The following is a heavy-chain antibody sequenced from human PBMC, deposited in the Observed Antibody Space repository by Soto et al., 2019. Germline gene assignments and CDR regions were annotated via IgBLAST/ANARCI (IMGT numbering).Heavy chain of an antibody. CDR1: GGSISSGGYY. Sequence: PSETLSLTCTVSGGSISSGGYYWSWIRQHPGKGLEWIGYIYYSGSTYYNPSLKGRVTISVDTSKNQFSLKLSSVTAADTAVYYCARDHGLLRYFDWLGPRSYYYYGMDVWGQGTKVTVSS. V-gene: IGHV4-31*03. CDR3: ARDHGLLRYFDWLGPRSYYYYGMDV. CDR2: IYYSGST. D-gene: IGHD3-9*01. J-gene: IGHJ6*02.